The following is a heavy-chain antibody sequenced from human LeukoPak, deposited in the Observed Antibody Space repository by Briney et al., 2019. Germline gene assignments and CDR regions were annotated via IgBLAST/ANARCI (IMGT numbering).Heavy chain of an antibody. V-gene: IGHV5-51*01. CDR1: GYSVTSYW. D-gene: IGHD2-21*01. Sequence: GESLKISCKGSGYSVTSYWLGWMRQMPGKGLEWMGIIYPGDSDTSYSPSCQGQVALSADQTHSTAYPHWSHLKTHGSVTHYCAIFGGAPGYWGQGTLVTVSS. CDR3: AIFGGAPGY. CDR2: IYPGDSDT. J-gene: IGHJ4*02.